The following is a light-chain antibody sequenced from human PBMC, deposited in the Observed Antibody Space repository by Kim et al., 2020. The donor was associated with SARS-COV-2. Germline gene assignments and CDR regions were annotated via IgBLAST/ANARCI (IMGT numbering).Light chain of an antibody. Sequence: LSPGERAPLSRRASQSVTTYLAWYQQKPGQSPRLLIYDASNRATGIPARFSGSGSGTDFTLTISSLEPEDFAVYYCQQRGNWPTFGQGTRLEIK. CDR3: QQRGNWPT. CDR1: QSVTTY. V-gene: IGKV3-11*01. CDR2: DAS. J-gene: IGKJ5*01.